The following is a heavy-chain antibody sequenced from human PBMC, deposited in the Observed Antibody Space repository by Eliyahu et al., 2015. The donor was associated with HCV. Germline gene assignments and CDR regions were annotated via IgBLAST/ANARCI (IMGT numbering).Heavy chain of an antibody. CDR1: GGPISSYY. Sequence: QVQLQESGPGLVKPSETLSLTCTVSGGPISSYYWSWIRQPPGKGLEWIGYIYYSGSTNYNPSLKSRVTISVDTSKNQFSLKLSSVTAADTAVYYCARAWFGETWPFDYWGQGTLVTVSS. CDR2: IYYSGST. J-gene: IGHJ4*02. CDR3: ARAWFGETWPFDY. V-gene: IGHV4-59*01. D-gene: IGHD3-10*01.